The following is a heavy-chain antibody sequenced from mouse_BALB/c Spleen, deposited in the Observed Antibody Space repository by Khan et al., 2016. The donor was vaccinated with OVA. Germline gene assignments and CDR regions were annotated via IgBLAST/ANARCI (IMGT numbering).Heavy chain of an antibody. V-gene: IGHV7-3*02. CDR1: GFTFSDYY. CDR2: IRNKANGYTT. J-gene: IGHJ4*01. Sequence: EVELVESGGGLVQPGGSLRLSCATSGFTFSDYYMSWVRQPPGKALEWLGFIRNKANGYTTEYSASVKGPFTISRDNSQSILYLQMNTPRAEDSATYYCARDIRYYAMDYWGQGTSVTVSS. CDR3: ARDIRYYAMDY.